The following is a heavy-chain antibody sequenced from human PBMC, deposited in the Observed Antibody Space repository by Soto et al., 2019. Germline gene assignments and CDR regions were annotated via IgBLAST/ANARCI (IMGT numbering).Heavy chain of an antibody. CDR3: ARDTGGFYGSGSYIGYYYYMDV. J-gene: IGHJ6*03. CDR1: GGSISSYY. CDR2: IYYSGST. D-gene: IGHD3-10*01. V-gene: IGHV4-59*01. Sequence: SETLSLTCSVAGGSISSYYWSWIRQPPGKGLEWIGYIYYSGSTNYNPPLKSRVTISVDTSKNQFSLKLSSVTAADTAVYYCARDTGGFYGSGSYIGYYYYMDVWGIGTTVTVSS.